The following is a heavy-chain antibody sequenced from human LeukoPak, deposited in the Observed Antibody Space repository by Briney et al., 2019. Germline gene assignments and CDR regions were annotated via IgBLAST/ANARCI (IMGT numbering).Heavy chain of an antibody. J-gene: IGHJ6*03. D-gene: IGHD3-16*01. CDR2: IYTSGST. Sequence: SETLSLTCTVSGGSISSGSYYWSWIRQPAGKGLEWIGRIYTSGSTNYNPSLKSRVTISVDTSKNQFSLKLSSVTAADTAVYYCARETSQKGAHYMDVWGKGTTVTISS. V-gene: IGHV4-61*02. CDR3: ARETSQKGAHYMDV. CDR1: GGSISSGSYY.